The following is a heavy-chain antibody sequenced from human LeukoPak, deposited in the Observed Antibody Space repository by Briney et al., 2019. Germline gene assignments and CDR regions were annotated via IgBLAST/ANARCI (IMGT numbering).Heavy chain of an antibody. D-gene: IGHD6-13*01. V-gene: IGHV4-39*01. J-gene: IGHJ4*02. CDR3: ARTYSSSWYGDLDY. CDR1: GGSISSSSYY. Sequence: SETLSLTCTVSGGSISSSSYYWGWIRQPPGKGLEWIGSIYCSGSTYYNPSLKSRVTISVDTSKNQFSLKLSSVTAADTAVYYCARTYSSSWYGDLDYWGQGTLVTVSS. CDR2: IYCSGST.